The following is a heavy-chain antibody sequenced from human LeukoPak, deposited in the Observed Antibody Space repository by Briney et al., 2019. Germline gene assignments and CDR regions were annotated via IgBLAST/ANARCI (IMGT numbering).Heavy chain of an antibody. Sequence: GESLKISCKGSGYSFTSYWISWVRQMPGKGQEWMGRIDPSDSYTNYSPSFQGHVTISADKSISTTYLQWNSLEASDTAMYYCASLNSGSYYGLGFFDLWGRGTLVTVSS. CDR3: ASLNSGSYYGLGFFDL. J-gene: IGHJ2*01. D-gene: IGHD1-26*01. CDR2: IDPSDSYT. V-gene: IGHV5-10-1*01. CDR1: GYSFTSYW.